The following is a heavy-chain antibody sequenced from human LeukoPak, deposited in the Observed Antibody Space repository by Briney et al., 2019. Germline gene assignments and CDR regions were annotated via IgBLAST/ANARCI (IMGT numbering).Heavy chain of an antibody. J-gene: IGHJ4*02. CDR1: GFTFSSYS. Sequence: GGSLTLSCAASGFTFSSYSMNWVRQAPGKGLEWVSYADSLKGRFTISRDNAKNSLYLQMNSLRAEDTAVYHCARGRITMLRGVISNYFDYWGQGTLVTVSS. V-gene: IGHV3-21*01. D-gene: IGHD3-10*01. CDR3: ARGRITMLRGVISNYFDY.